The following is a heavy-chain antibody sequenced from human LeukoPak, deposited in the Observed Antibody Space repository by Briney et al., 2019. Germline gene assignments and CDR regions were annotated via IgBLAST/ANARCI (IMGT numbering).Heavy chain of an antibody. V-gene: IGHV3-20*04. D-gene: IGHD3-22*01. CDR3: ARTNYYDSSGYSYY. CDR1: GFTFDDYG. J-gene: IGHJ4*02. Sequence: PGGSLRLSCAASGFTFDDYGMSWVRQAPGKGLEWVSGINWNGGSTGYADSVKGRFTISRDNAKNSLYLQMNSLRAEDTALYYCARTNYYDSSGYSYYWGQGTLVTVSS. CDR2: INWNGGST.